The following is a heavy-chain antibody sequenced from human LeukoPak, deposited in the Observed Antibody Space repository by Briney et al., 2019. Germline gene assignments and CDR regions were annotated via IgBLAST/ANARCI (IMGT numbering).Heavy chain of an antibody. CDR1: EFTFSSYA. J-gene: IGHJ4*02. Sequence: GGSLRLSCVASEFTFSSYAMSWVRQTPGKGLEWVSGIGSDGTSIFYTDSAKGRFTISRDNSKNTLYLQMNSLRAEDTAIYYCAKKYGVTVYGSGLNYFDYWGQGTLVTVSS. V-gene: IGHV3-23*01. CDR2: IGSDGTSI. CDR3: AKKYGVTVYGSGLNYFDY. D-gene: IGHD6-19*01.